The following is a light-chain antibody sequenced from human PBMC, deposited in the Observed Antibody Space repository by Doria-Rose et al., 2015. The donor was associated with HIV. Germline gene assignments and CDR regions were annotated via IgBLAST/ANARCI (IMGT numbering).Light chain of an antibody. V-gene: IGKV1-5*03. CDR1: QSISAW. J-gene: IGKJ3*01. CDR2: KAS. CDR3: QQSYTTPLT. Sequence: DIRVTQSPSTLSASVGDRVTITCRASQSISAWLAWYQQKPGKAPKLLIYKASSLESGVPSRFSGSGSGTEFTLTITSLRPDDFATYFCQQSYTTPLTFGPGTKVDIK.